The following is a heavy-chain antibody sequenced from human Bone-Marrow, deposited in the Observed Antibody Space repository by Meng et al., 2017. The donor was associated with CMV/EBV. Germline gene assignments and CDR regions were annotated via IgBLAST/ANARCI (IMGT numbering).Heavy chain of an antibody. CDR3: ARGHGSGGSGYASSGVGDY. V-gene: IGHV1-2*02. D-gene: IGHD5-12*01. CDR1: GYTFTGYY. J-gene: IGHJ4*02. Sequence: ASVKVSCKASGYTFTGYYMHWVRQAPGQGLEWMGWINPNSGGTNYAQKFQGRVTMTRDTSISTAYMELSRLRSDDTAVYYCARGHGSGGSGYASSGVGDYWGQGTLVTVSS. CDR2: INPNSGGT.